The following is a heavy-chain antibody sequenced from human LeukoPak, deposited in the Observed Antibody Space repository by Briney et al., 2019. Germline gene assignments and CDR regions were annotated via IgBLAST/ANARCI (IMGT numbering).Heavy chain of an antibody. V-gene: IGHV3-30*18. J-gene: IGHJ4*02. Sequence: GGSLRLSCAASGFTFRSFGMHWVRQAPGKGLEWVAVISYDGSKEHYGDSVKDRFSISRDNSKNTLYLQMNSLRAEDTAVYYCAKEYDSLYYFDYWGQGTLVTVSS. D-gene: IGHD3-16*01. CDR3: AKEYDSLYYFDY. CDR2: ISYDGSKE. CDR1: GFTFRSFG.